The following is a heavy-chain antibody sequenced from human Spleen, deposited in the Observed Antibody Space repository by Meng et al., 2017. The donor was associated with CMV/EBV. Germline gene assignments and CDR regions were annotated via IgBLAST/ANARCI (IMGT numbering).Heavy chain of an antibody. CDR1: GGSFSGYY. J-gene: IGHJ5*02. V-gene: IGHV4-34*01. CDR3: ARGTTRYQLLDRFDP. Sequence: QVRVQGSDPELVKPPATLALTCAVHGGSFSGYYWSWIRQPARKGLEWIGEINHSGSTNYNPSLKRRVTISVDTSKNQFSLKLSSVTAADTAVYYCARGTTRYQLLDRFDPWGQGTLVTVSS. CDR2: INHSGST. D-gene: IGHD2-2*01.